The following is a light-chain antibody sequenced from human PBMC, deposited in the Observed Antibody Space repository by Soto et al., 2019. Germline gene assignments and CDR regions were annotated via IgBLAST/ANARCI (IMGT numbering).Light chain of an antibody. Sequence: DIQMTQSPSSLSASVGDRVTITCRASQSISSYLNWFQQKPGKAPTLLIYAASSLQSWVPSRFSGGGSGTDFTLTITSLQPEDVATYYCQQSYSTPRTFGGGTKVEIK. CDR2: AAS. J-gene: IGKJ4*01. CDR1: QSISSY. CDR3: QQSYSTPRT. V-gene: IGKV1-39*01.